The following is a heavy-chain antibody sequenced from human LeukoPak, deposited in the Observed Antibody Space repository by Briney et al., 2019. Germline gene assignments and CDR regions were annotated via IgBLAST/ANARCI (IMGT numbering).Heavy chain of an antibody. V-gene: IGHV3-30*15. CDR2: ISYDETNK. CDR3: AKNNDYGGSYWYFDL. Sequence: TGGSLRLSCAASGFTFSSYEMNWVRQAPGKGLEWVAVISYDETNKYYEDSVKGRFTISRDSSKNTLYLQMSSLRDEDTAVYYCAKNNDYGGSYWYFDLWGRGTLVTVSS. D-gene: IGHD4-23*01. J-gene: IGHJ2*01. CDR1: GFTFSSYE.